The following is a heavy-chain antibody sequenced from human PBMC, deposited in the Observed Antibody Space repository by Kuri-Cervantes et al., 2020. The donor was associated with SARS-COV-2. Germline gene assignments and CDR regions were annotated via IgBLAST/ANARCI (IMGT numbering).Heavy chain of an antibody. V-gene: IGHV1-18*01. J-gene: IGHJ5*02. CDR2: ISAYNGNT. CDR1: GYTFSTYA. D-gene: IGHD2-15*01. CDR3: ARDVGCPVVGWFDP. Sequence: ASVKVSCKASGYTFSTYAISWVRQAPGQGLEWRGWISAYNGNTNYAQNLQGRVTMTTDTSTNTAYMELRSLRSDDTAVYYCARDVGCPVVGWFDPWGQGTLVTVSS.